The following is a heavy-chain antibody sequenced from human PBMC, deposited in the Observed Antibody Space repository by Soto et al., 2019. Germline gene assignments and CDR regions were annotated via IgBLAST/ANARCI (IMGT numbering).Heavy chain of an antibody. J-gene: IGHJ3*02. Sequence: EVQLVESGGGLVQPGGSLRLSCAASGFTFSSYWMHWVRQAPGKGLVWVSRINSDGSSTSYADSVKGRFTISRDNAKNTLYLQMNSLRAEDTAVYYCARDGSSGYYPNAFDIWGQGTMVTVSS. CDR2: INSDGSST. V-gene: IGHV3-74*01. D-gene: IGHD3-22*01. CDR3: ARDGSSGYYPNAFDI. CDR1: GFTFSSYW.